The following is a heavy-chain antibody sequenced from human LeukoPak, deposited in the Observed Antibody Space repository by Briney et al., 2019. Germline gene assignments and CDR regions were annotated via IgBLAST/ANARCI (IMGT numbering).Heavy chain of an antibody. V-gene: IGHV1-18*01. Sequence: ASVKVSCKASGGTFSSYAISWVRQAPGQGLEWMGWISAYNGNTNYAQKLQGRVTMTTDTSTSTAYMELRSLRSDDTAVYYCARDTAIMVRGVTRFDYWGQGTLVTASS. CDR3: ARDTAIMVRGVTRFDY. CDR1: GGTFSSYA. CDR2: ISAYNGNT. D-gene: IGHD3-10*01. J-gene: IGHJ4*02.